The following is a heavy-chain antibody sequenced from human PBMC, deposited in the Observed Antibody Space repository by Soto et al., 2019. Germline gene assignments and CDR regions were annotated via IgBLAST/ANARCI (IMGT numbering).Heavy chain of an antibody. CDR1: GDTFTSYY. CDR3: ARSSGGNYGIIIDGSHWFAP. D-gene: IGHD3-16*01. Sequence: QVQLVQSGAEVKQPGASAKVSCKAPGDTFTSYYFHWVRQAPGQGLEWMGVINPHGGRTAYAQRFHGRVTMTRGNPTSTVAKQLTSMRSEDTAVYYCARSSGGNYGIIIDGSHWFAPWGQGTLVTVSS. J-gene: IGHJ5*02. V-gene: IGHV1-46*01. CDR2: INPHGGRT.